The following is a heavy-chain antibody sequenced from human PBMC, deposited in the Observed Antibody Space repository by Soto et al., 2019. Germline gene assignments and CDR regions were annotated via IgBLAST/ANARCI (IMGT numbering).Heavy chain of an antibody. CDR3: ARGGGGGLFEH. Sequence: GGSLRLSCATSGFPFSDYYMSWIRQAPGKGLEWLSHISPKSSYRNYADSVKGRFTISRDNTKSSLFLQMNSLGVEDTAVYYCARGGGGGLFEHWGQGVLVTV. V-gene: IGHV3-11*06. J-gene: IGHJ4*02. CDR1: GFPFSDYY. D-gene: IGHD2-21*01. CDR2: ISPKSSYR.